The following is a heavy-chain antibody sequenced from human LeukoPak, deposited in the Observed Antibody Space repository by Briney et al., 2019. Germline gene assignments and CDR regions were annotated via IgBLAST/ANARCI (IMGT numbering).Heavy chain of an antibody. CDR3: ARGSSSGYRDAFDI. CDR2: TYYSGST. Sequence: SETLSLTCTVSGGSISSYYWSWIRQPPGKGLEWIGYTYYSGSTNYNPSLKSRVTISVDTSKNQFSLKLSSVTAADTAVYYCARGSSSGYRDAFDIWGQGTMVTVSS. D-gene: IGHD3-22*01. V-gene: IGHV4-59*01. CDR1: GGSISSYY. J-gene: IGHJ3*02.